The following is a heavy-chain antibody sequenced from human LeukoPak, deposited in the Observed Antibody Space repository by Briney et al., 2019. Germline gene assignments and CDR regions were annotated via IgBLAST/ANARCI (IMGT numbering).Heavy chain of an antibody. CDR3: ARLDPAMLFFDY. J-gene: IGHJ4*02. Sequence: SETLSLTCTVSGVSISSYYWSWIRQPPGKGLEWIGYIYYSGSTRHNPSLKSRVTISGDTSKNQFSLKLKSVTAADTAVYYCARLDPAMLFFDYWGQGTLVTVSS. CDR1: GVSISSYY. D-gene: IGHD5-18*01. CDR2: IYYSGST. V-gene: IGHV4-59*12.